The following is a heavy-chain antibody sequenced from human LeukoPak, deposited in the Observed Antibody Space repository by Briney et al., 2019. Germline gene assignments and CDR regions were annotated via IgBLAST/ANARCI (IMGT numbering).Heavy chain of an antibody. CDR1: GGSFSGYY. CDR3: ARGRSYGSGSYYAREIPGPFDY. D-gene: IGHD3-10*01. V-gene: IGHV4-34*01. J-gene: IGHJ4*02. Sequence: SETLSRTCAVYGGSFSGYYWSWIRQPPGKGLEWIGEINHSGSTNYNPSLKSRVTISVDTSKNQFSLKLSPVTAADTAVYYCARGRSYGSGSYYAREIPGPFDYWGQGTLVTVSS. CDR2: INHSGST.